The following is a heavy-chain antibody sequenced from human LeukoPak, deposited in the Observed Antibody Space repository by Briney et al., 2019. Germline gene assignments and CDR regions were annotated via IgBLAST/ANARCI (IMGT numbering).Heavy chain of an antibody. CDR1: GGSLSGYY. Sequence: SSETLSLTCAVYGGSLSGYYWSWIRQPPGKGLEWIGEINHSGSTNYNPSLKSRVTISVDTSKNQFSLKLSSVTAADTAVYYCARGGYSYGHDYWGQGTLVTVSS. CDR3: ARGGYSYGHDY. J-gene: IGHJ4*02. D-gene: IGHD5-18*01. V-gene: IGHV4-34*01. CDR2: INHSGST.